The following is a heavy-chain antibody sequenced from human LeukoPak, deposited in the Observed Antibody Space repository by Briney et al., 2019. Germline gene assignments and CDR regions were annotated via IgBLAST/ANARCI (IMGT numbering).Heavy chain of an antibody. Sequence: ASVKVSCKASGYTFSSNGRSWVRQAPGQGLEWMAWISAYNGNTNYAQKLQGRVTVTTDTSTSTAYMELTSLRSDDTAVYYCASGGWPGTKTDIDYWGQGTLVTVSS. CDR1: GYTFSSNG. V-gene: IGHV1-18*01. J-gene: IGHJ4*02. CDR3: ASGGWPGTKTDIDY. D-gene: IGHD1-14*01. CDR2: ISAYNGNT.